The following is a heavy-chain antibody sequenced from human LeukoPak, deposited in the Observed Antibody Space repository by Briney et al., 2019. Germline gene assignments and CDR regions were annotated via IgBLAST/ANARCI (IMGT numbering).Heavy chain of an antibody. CDR3: ARVKGQYYGSGSYHNYYYYYYMDV. J-gene: IGHJ6*03. CDR2: INWNGGST. D-gene: IGHD3-10*01. V-gene: IGHV3-20*04. CDR1: GFTLDDYG. Sequence: GGSLRLSCAASGFTLDDYGMSWVRQAPGKGLEWVSGINWNGGSTGYVDSVKGRFTISRDNAKNSLFLHMNSLRAEDTAVYYCARVKGQYYGSGSYHNYYYYYYMDVWGKGTTVTISS.